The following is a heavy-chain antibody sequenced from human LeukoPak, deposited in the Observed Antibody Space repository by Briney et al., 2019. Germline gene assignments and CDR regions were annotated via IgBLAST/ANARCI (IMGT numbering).Heavy chain of an antibody. Sequence: GGSLRLSCAASGFTFSSYAMHWVRQAPGKGLEYVSAISSNGGSTYYANSVKGRFTISRDNSKNTLYLQMNSLRAEDTAVYYCARWYCTGTSCYYDYWGQGTLVTVSS. CDR2: ISSNGGST. D-gene: IGHD2-2*01. V-gene: IGHV3-64*01. CDR1: GFTFSSYA. J-gene: IGHJ4*02. CDR3: ARWYCTGTSCYYDY.